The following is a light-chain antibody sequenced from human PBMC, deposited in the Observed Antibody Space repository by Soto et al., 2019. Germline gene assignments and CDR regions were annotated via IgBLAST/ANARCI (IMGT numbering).Light chain of an antibody. Sequence: QSALTQPPSASGSPGQSVTISCTGTSSDVGGYNYVSWYQQHPGKAPKLMIYEVTKRPSGVPDRCSGSKSGNTASLTVSGLQAEDEADYYCSSYAGRLYVFGTGTKLTVL. CDR2: EVT. CDR3: SSYAGRLYV. V-gene: IGLV2-8*01. J-gene: IGLJ1*01. CDR1: SSDVGGYNY.